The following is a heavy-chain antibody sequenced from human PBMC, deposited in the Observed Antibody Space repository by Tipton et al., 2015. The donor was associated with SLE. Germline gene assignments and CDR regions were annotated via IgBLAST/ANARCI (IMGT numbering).Heavy chain of an antibody. V-gene: IGHV4-59*08. Sequence: GLVKPSETLSLTCTVSGGSISNYYWSWIRQPPGKGLEWLGYIYYTGNTKYNTSLKSRVTMSVDTSKNQFSLKLTSVTAADTAVYFCARGASGYYYYMDVWGKGTTVTVS. J-gene: IGHJ6*03. CDR2: IYYTGNT. CDR3: ARGASGYYYYMDV. CDR1: GGSISNYY.